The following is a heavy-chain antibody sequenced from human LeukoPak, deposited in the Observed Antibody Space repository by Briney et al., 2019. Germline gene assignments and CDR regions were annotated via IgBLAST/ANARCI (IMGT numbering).Heavy chain of an antibody. D-gene: IGHD5-24*01. CDR2: ISGSDSST. CDR1: GFTFSSSA. CDR3: XKXXYNRFDY. J-gene: IGHJ4*02. Sequence: CXASGFTFSSSAMSWVRQAPGKGLEWVSTISGSDSSTKYADSVKGRFTISRENSKNTLYVKMNRLRRDDTGGYYXXKXXYNRFDYWGQGTLVTVSS. V-gene: IGHV3-23*01.